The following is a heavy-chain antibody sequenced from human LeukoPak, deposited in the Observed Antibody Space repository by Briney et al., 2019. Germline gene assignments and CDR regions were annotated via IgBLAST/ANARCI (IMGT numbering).Heavy chain of an antibody. V-gene: IGHV4-39*01. Sequence: SETLSLTCTVSGGSISSSSYYWGWIRQPPGKGLEWIGSIYYSGSTYYNPSLKSRVTISVDTSKNQFSLKLSSVTAADTAVYYCARLYCSSTSCYSYYFDYWGQGTLVTVSS. D-gene: IGHD2-2*02. CDR3: ARLYCSSTSCYSYYFDY. CDR1: GGSISSSSYY. J-gene: IGHJ4*02. CDR2: IYYSGST.